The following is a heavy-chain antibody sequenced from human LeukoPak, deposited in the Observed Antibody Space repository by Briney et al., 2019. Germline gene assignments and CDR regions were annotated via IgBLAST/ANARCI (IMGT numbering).Heavy chain of an antibody. Sequence: ASVKVSCKASGYTFTDYHIHWVRQAPGQGLEWVGWVNPNTGDTNYAQKFQGRVTMTRDTSISTAYMELSRPRSDDTAVYYCAKIDISGLYYFDYWGQGTLVTVSS. CDR1: GYTFTDYH. CDR3: AKIDISGLYYFDY. J-gene: IGHJ4*02. CDR2: VNPNTGDT. V-gene: IGHV1-2*02. D-gene: IGHD6-19*01.